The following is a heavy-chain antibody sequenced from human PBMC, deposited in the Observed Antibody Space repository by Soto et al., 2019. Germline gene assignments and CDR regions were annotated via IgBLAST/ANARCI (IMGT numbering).Heavy chain of an antibody. J-gene: IGHJ5*02. CDR2: MNPNSGNT. Sequence: ASVKVSCKASGYTFTSYDINWVRQATGQGLEWMGWMNPNSGNTGYAQKFQGRVTMTRNTSISTAYMELSSLRSEDTAVYYCYAYCSSTSCYRPWFDPWGQGTLVTVSS. CDR1: GYTFTSYD. CDR3: YAYCSSTSCYRPWFDP. V-gene: IGHV1-8*01. D-gene: IGHD2-2*01.